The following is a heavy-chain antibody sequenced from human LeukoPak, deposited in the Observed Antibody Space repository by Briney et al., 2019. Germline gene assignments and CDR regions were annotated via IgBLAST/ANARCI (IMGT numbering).Heavy chain of an antibody. V-gene: IGHV3-30*18. J-gene: IGHJ6*02. D-gene: IGHD6-13*01. Sequence: PGGSLRLSRAASGFTFSSYGVHWVRQAPGKGLEWVAVISYDGSNKYYADSVQGRFTISRDNSKNTLYLQMNSLRPEDTAIYYCAKSFPAAAATVYYYYGMDVWGQGTTVTVSS. CDR2: ISYDGSNK. CDR1: GFTFSSYG. CDR3: AKSFPAAAATVYYYYGMDV.